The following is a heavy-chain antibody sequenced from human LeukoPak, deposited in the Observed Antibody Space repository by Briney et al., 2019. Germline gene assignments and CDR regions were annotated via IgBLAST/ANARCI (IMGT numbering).Heavy chain of an antibody. CDR2: IKQDGSEE. V-gene: IGHV3-7*01. CDR3: ARDTSGGWYGLIDY. CDR1: GFTFTSFW. D-gene: IGHD6-19*01. J-gene: IGHJ4*02. Sequence: GGSLRLSCEASGFTFTSFWMSWVRQAPGKGLEWVANIKQDGSEEYYVDPVKGRFTISRDNAKNSLYLQMNSLRAEDTAVYYCARDTSGGWYGLIDYWGQGTPVTVSS.